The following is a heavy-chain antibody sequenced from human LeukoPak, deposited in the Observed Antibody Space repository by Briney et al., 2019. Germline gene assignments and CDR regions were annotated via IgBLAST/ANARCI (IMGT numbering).Heavy chain of an antibody. J-gene: IGHJ6*03. CDR2: ISWDGGST. CDR1: GFTFDDYA. Sequence: GGSLRLSCAASGFTFDDYAMHWVRQAPGKGLEWVSLISWDGGSTYYADSVKGRFTISRDNTKNSLYLQMNSLRAEDTAVYYCARDLRYLLSARYYYYYMDVWGKGTTVTVSS. CDR3: ARDLRYLLSARYYYYYMDV. D-gene: IGHD3-9*01. V-gene: IGHV3-43D*03.